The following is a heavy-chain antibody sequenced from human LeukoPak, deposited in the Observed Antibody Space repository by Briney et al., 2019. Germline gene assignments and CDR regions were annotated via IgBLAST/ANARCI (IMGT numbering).Heavy chain of an antibody. CDR2: FHSSGST. J-gene: IGHJ4*02. Sequence: PSETLSLTCAVSGASINSSTYFWGWVRHPPGKGLEWVGSFHSSGSTYYSPSLKSRVTISVDTSKNQFSLKVRSVTAADTAVYYCARHGGGYDLYYFDYWGQGTLVPVFS. D-gene: IGHD5-12*01. V-gene: IGHV4-39*01. CDR1: GASINSSTYF. CDR3: ARHGGGYDLYYFDY.